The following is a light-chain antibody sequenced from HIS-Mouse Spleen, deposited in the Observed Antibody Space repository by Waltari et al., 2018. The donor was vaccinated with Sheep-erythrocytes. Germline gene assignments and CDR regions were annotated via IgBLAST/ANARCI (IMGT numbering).Light chain of an antibody. V-gene: IGLV2-14*03. Sequence: QSALTQPASVSGSPGQSITISCTGTSSDVGCYNYVVWYQQHPGKAPKLMIYDVSNRTSGVSNRFSGSNSGNTASLTISGLQAEDEADYFCSSYTSSSTWVFVGGTKLTVL. CDR2: DVS. J-gene: IGLJ3*02. CDR3: SSYTSSSTWV. CDR1: SSDVGCYNY.